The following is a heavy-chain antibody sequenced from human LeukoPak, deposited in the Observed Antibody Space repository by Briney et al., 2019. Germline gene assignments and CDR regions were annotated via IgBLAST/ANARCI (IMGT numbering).Heavy chain of an antibody. V-gene: IGHV3-11*01. Sequence: HPGGSLRLSCAASGFTFSDYYMSWIRQAPGKGLEWVSYISSSGSTIYYADSVKGRFTISRDNAKNSLYLQMSSLRAEDTAVYYCASYYDYVWGSYRPIDYWGQGTLVTVSS. D-gene: IGHD3-16*02. CDR2: ISSSGSTI. J-gene: IGHJ4*02. CDR3: ASYYDYVWGSYRPIDY. CDR1: GFTFSDYY.